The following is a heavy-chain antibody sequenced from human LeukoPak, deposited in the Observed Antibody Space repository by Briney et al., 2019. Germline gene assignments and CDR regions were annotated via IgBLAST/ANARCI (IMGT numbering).Heavy chain of an antibody. CDR2: ISWNSGSI. J-gene: IGHJ4*02. Sequence: GRSLRLSCAASGFTFDDYAMHWVRQAPGKGLEWVSGISWNSGSIGYADSVKGRFTISRDNAVNTLYLQMNSLRVEDTAVYYCVRGSLRLPRSTPDYWGQGTLVTVSS. CDR3: VRGSLRLPRSTPDY. D-gene: IGHD2-21*02. CDR1: GFTFDDYA. V-gene: IGHV3-9*01.